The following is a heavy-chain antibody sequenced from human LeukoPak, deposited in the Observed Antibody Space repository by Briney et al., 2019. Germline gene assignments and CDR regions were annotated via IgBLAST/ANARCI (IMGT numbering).Heavy chain of an antibody. J-gene: IGHJ4*02. CDR2: IHPNNGGT. CDR1: GYTFTGYY. Sequence: GASVMVSCKASGYTFTGYYIHWLRQAPGQGLEWMGWIHPNNGGTSYAQKLQGRVTMTRDTSISTAYMELTTLTSDDTAVYYCARGIAGSFYYWGQGTLVTVSA. D-gene: IGHD1-26*01. CDR3: ARGIAGSFYY. V-gene: IGHV1-2*02.